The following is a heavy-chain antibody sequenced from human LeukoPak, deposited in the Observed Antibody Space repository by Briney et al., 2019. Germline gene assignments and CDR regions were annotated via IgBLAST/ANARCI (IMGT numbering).Heavy chain of an antibody. J-gene: IGHJ4*02. Sequence: SETLSLTCTVSGGSISSYYWSWIRQPPGKGLEWIGYIYYSGSTNYNPSLKSRVTISVDTSKNQFSLKLSSVTAADTAAYYCARALYSGSYYADYWGQGTLVTVSS. CDR3: ARALYSGSYYADY. V-gene: IGHV4-59*01. D-gene: IGHD1-26*01. CDR2: IYYSGST. CDR1: GGSISSYY.